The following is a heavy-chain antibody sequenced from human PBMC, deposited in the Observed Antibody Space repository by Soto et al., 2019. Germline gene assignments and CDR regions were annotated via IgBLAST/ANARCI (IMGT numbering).Heavy chain of an antibody. CDR3: ARDDYGDYCY. J-gene: IGHJ4*02. D-gene: IGHD4-17*01. V-gene: IGHV1-18*01. CDR2: ISTNSANT. Sequence: QVQLVQSGAEVKKPGASVKVSCKASGYTFTSHGISWVRQAPGQGLEWMGWISTNSANTYYSQNLQGRVTMTTDTSTSTAYRELRSRRPDDTAVYYCARDDYGDYCYWGQGSLVTVSS. CDR1: GYTFTSHG.